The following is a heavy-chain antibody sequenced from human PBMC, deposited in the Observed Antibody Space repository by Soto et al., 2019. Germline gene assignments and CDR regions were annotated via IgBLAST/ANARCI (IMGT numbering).Heavy chain of an antibody. D-gene: IGHD5-18*01. J-gene: IGHJ6*02. CDR1: GYTFTSYG. CDR3: ARGSVDTAMEGYYYYGMDV. CDR2: INAGNGNT. Sequence: ASVKVSCKASGYTFTSYGMHWVRQAPGQRLEWMGWINAGNGNTKYSQKFQGRVTITRDTSASTAYMELSSLRSEDTAVYYCARGSVDTAMEGYYYYGMDVWGQGTTDTVS. V-gene: IGHV1-3*01.